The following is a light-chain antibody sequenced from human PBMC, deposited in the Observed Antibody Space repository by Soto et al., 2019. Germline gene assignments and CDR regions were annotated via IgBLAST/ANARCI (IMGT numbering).Light chain of an antibody. J-gene: IGKJ1*01. CDR1: QSVSSKY. CDR2: GVS. Sequence: IVLTQSPATLSLSPGERATLSCRASQSVSSKYFAWFQQRPGQAPRLLIYGVSTRATGTPDRFSASGSATEFTLNINRLENEDFAVYYCHQYGASTWTFGQGTKVDIK. CDR3: HQYGASTWT. V-gene: IGKV3-20*01.